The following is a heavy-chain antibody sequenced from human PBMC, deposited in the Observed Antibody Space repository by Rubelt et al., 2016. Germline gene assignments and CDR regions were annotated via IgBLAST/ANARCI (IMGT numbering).Heavy chain of an antibody. D-gene: IGHD6-13*01. J-gene: IGHJ6*02. CDR2: INHSGST. CDR1: GGSFSGYY. Sequence: QVQLQQWGAGLLMPSETLSLTCAVYGGSFSGYYWSWIRQPPGKGLEWIGEINHSGSTNYNPSLKGRVTISVDTSKNQFSLKLSSGSAADTAVYYCARGRRGSSSWLGRDYYGMDVWGQGTTVTVSS. V-gene: IGHV4-34*01. CDR3: ARGRRGSSSWLGRDYYGMDV.